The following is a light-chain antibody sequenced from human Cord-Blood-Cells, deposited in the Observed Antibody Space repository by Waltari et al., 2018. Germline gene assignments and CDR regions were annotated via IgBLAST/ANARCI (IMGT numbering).Light chain of an antibody. Sequence: QSALTQPASVSGSPGQPITISSTGTRIDVGGYNYVPWYQQPPGKPPKLMIYDVSKRPSGVSNRFSGSKSGDTASLTISGLQAEDEADYYCSSYTSSSTYVVFGGGTKLTVL. CDR2: DVS. CDR1: RIDVGGYNY. CDR3: SSYTSSSTYVV. J-gene: IGLJ2*01. V-gene: IGLV2-14*01.